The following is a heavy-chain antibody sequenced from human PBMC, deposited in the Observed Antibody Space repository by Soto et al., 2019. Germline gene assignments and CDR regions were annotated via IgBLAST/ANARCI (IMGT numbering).Heavy chain of an antibody. CDR1: GGTFRSYA. CDR2: IIPIFGTA. D-gene: IGHD2-2*02. J-gene: IGHJ6*02. CDR3: ARVYCSSTSCYSYYYYGMDV. V-gene: IGHV1-69*13. Sequence: SVKVSCKASGGTFRSYAISWVRQAPGQGLELMGGIIPIFGTANYAQKFQGRVTITADESTSTAYMELSSLRSEDTAVYYCARVYCSSTSCYSYYYYGMDVWGQGTTVTVYS.